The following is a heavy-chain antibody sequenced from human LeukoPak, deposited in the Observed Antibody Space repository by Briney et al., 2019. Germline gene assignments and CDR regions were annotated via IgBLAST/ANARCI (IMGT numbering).Heavy chain of an antibody. D-gene: IGHD1-26*01. CDR3: AKSGSYYYYYMDV. J-gene: IGHJ6*03. V-gene: IGHV3-30*18. CDR2: ISYDGSNK. CDR1: GFTFSSYG. Sequence: GGSLRLSCAASGFTFSSYGMHWVRQAPGKGLEWVAVISYDGSNKYYADSVKGRFTISRDNSKNTLYLQMNSLRAEDTAVYYCAKSGSYYYYYMDVWGKGTTVTVSS.